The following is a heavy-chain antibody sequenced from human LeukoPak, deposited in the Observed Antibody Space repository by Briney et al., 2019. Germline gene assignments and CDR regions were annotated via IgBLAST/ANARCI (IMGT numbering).Heavy chain of an antibody. Sequence: PGGSLRLSCAASGFTFSSYGMSWVRQAPGKGLEWVSTISGSGDTTYYADSVKGRFTISRDNSKNTLYLQMNSLRAEDTAVYYCAKDSKIVGATFRSYHYMDVWGKGTAVTVSS. J-gene: IGHJ6*03. CDR3: AKDSKIVGATFRSYHYMDV. D-gene: IGHD1-26*01. CDR2: ISGSGDTT. V-gene: IGHV3-23*01. CDR1: GFTFSSYG.